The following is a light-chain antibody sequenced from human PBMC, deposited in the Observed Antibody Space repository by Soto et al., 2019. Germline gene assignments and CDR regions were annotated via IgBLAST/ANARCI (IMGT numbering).Light chain of an antibody. CDR1: QSVSSY. J-gene: IGKJ5*01. CDR2: DAS. V-gene: IGKV3-11*01. CDR3: QQHNNWPPSIT. Sequence: EIVLTQSLATLSLSPGERATFSCRASQSVSSYLAWYQQKPGQAPRLLIYDASTRATGIAARFSGSGSRTDFTLTISSLEPEDFAVYYCQQHNNWPPSITFGQGTRLEIK.